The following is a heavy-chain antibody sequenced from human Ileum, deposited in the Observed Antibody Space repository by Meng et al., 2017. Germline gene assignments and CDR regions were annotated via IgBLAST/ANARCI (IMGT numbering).Heavy chain of an antibody. V-gene: IGHV1-18*01. J-gene: IGHJ4*02. Sequence: ASVKVSCKASGYTFTSYGISWVRQAPGQGLEWMGWISAYNGNTNYAQKLQGRVTMTTDTSTSTAYMELRSLRSDDTAVYYCARDFRDPRWGFRDSSGWLFDYWGQGTLVTVSS. D-gene: IGHD6-19*01. CDR3: ARDFRDPRWGFRDSSGWLFDY. CDR2: ISAYNGNT. CDR1: GYTFTSYG.